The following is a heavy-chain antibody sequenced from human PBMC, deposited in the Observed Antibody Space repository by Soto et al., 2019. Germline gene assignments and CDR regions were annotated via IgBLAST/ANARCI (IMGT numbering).Heavy chain of an antibody. Sequence: QVQLVQSGAEVKKPGASVKVSCKASGYTFTSYGISWVRQAPGQGLEWMGWISAYNGNTNYAQKLQGRVTMTTDTSTSTAYMELRSLRSDDTAVYYCARLTRGWNYGDYVWWTFDYWGQGTLVTVSS. D-gene: IGHD4-17*01. J-gene: IGHJ4*02. V-gene: IGHV1-18*01. CDR1: GYTFTSYG. CDR2: ISAYNGNT. CDR3: ARLTRGWNYGDYVWWTFDY.